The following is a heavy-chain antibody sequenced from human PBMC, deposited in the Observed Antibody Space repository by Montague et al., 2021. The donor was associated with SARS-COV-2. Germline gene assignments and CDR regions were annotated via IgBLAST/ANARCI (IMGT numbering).Heavy chain of an antibody. CDR1: GFTFSSYA. D-gene: IGHD3-9*01. CDR3: AREYYDILTGYLAHYYYYGMDV. CDR2: ISYDGSNK. V-gene: IGHV3-30-3*01. Sequence: SLRLSCAASGFTFSSYAMHWARQAPGKGLEWVAVISYDGSNKYYADSVKGRFTISRDNSKNTLYLQMNSLRAEDTAVYYCAREYYDILTGYLAHYYYYGMDVWGQGTTVTVSS. J-gene: IGHJ6*02.